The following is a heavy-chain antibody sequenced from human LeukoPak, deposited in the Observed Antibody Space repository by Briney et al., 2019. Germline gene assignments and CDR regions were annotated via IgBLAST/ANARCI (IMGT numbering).Heavy chain of an antibody. CDR3: ARPGPRIAARGELDY. CDR2: INCDGGNT. J-gene: IGHJ4*02. Sequence: GGSLRLSCAASGFTFGGYAMHWVRQAPGKGLEWVAGINCDGGNTCYADSMKGRFTISRDNSKNTLYLQMNSLRAEDTAVYYCARPGPRIAARGELDYWGQGTLVTVSS. D-gene: IGHD6-6*01. CDR1: GFTFGGYA. V-gene: IGHV3-30*04.